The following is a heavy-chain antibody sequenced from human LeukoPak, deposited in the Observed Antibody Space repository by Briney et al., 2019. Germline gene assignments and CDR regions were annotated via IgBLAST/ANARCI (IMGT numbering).Heavy chain of an antibody. J-gene: IGHJ5*02. D-gene: IGHD6-19*01. CDR1: GGSFSGYY. Sequence: SETLSLTCAVYGGSFSGYYWSWIRQPPGKGLEWIGEIKHSGSTNYNPSLKSRVTISVDTSKNQFSLKLSSVTAADTAVYYCARRSGYSSGWYAVTYNWFDPWGQGTLVTVSS. CDR3: ARRSGYSSGWYAVTYNWFDP. CDR2: IKHSGST. V-gene: IGHV4-34*01.